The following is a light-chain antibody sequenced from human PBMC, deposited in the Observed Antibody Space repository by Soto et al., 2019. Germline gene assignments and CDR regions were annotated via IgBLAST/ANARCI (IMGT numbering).Light chain of an antibody. CDR2: EVS. CDR1: SSDVGGYNY. V-gene: IGLV2-8*01. Sequence: QSALTQPPSASGSPGQSVTISCTGTSSDVGGYNYVSWYQQHPGKAPKLMIYEVSKRPSGVPDRFSGSKSGNTASLAITGLQAEDEADYYCQSYDSSLSGLVFGTGTKLTVL. J-gene: IGLJ1*01. CDR3: QSYDSSLSGLV.